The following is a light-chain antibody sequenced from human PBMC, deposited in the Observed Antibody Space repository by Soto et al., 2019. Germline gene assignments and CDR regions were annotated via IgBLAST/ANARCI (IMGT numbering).Light chain of an antibody. CDR1: SSDVGNYIF. V-gene: IGLV2-14*01. J-gene: IGLJ1*01. CDR2: DIN. Sequence: QSVLTQPASVSGSPGQSITISCTGTSSDVGNYIFVSWYRQHPGKAPKLMIYDINNRPSGVSNRFSGSKSGNTASLTISGLQAEDEADYYCVSYTTRSSYVCGTGTKLPVL. CDR3: VSYTTRSSYV.